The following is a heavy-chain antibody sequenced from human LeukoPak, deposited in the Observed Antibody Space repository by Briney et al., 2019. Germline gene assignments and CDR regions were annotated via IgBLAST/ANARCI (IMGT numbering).Heavy chain of an antibody. V-gene: IGHV3-21*01. CDR2: ISSSSDYK. J-gene: IGHJ4*02. CDR3: ARGSDFWSGYGDY. Sequence: GGSLRLSCAASGVTFSSYSMNWVRQAPGKGLEWVSSISSSSDYKYYADSMKGRFTISKDNAKNSLYLQMNSLRAEDTAVYYCARGSDFWSGYGDYWGQGTLVTVSS. CDR1: GVTFSSYS. D-gene: IGHD3-3*01.